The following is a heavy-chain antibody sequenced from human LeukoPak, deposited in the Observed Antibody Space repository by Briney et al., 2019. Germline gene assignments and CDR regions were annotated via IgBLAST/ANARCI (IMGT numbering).Heavy chain of an antibody. Sequence: SETLSLTCTVSDGSISNNYWSWIRQPPGKGLEWIGYIYYSGSTNYNPSLKSRVTISVDTSKKEFSLELTSVTAADTALYYCARGYSTYDYWGQGTLITVSS. V-gene: IGHV4-59*01. D-gene: IGHD6-13*01. CDR1: DGSISNNY. CDR3: ARGYSTYDY. J-gene: IGHJ4*02. CDR2: IYYSGST.